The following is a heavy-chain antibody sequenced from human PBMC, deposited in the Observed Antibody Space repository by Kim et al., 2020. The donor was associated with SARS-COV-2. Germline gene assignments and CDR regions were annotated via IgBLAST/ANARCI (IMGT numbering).Heavy chain of an antibody. CDR1: GFTFSSYW. Sequence: GGSLRLSCAASGFTFSSYWMHWVRQAPGKGLVWVSRINSGGSTTSYADSVKGRFSISRDNAKNMLYLQMNSLRAEDTAVYYCARGYSSGYYYFDYWGQG. D-gene: IGHD6-19*01. V-gene: IGHV3-74*01. J-gene: IGHJ4*02. CDR3: ARGYSSGYYYFDY. CDR2: INSGGSTT.